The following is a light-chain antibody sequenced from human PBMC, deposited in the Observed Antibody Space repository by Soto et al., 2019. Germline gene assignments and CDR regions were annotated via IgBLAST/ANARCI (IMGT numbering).Light chain of an antibody. J-gene: IGKJ1*01. CDR1: QSLLHSNGYNY. V-gene: IGKV2-28*01. CDR2: LGS. Sequence: DIVMTQSPLSLPVTPGEPASISCRSSQSLLHSNGYNYLDWYLQKPGQSPQLLIYLGSTRASGVPDRFSGSGSGTDFTLKISRVEPEDVGVYYCMQALQTPPWTFGQGTKVDIK. CDR3: MQALQTPPWT.